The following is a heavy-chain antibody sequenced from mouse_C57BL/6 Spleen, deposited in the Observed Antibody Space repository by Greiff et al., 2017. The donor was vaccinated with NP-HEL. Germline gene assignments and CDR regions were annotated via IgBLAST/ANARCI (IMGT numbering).Heavy chain of an antibody. D-gene: IGHD1-1*01. Sequence: DVHLVESGGDLVKPGGSLKLSCAASGFTFSSYGMSWVRQTPDKRLEWVATISSGGSYTYYPDSVKGRFTISRDNAKNTLYLQMSSLKSEDTAMYYCARQGGSSSPFDYWGQGTTLTVSS. CDR2: ISSGGSYT. CDR1: GFTFSSYG. V-gene: IGHV5-6*01. J-gene: IGHJ2*01. CDR3: ARQGGSSSPFDY.